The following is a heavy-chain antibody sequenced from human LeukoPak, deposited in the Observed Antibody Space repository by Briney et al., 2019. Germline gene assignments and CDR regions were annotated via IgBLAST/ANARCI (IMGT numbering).Heavy chain of an antibody. V-gene: IGHV3-30*03. CDR2: ISHDGGVK. J-gene: IGHJ5*02. CDR1: GFSIGNYG. Sequence: PGTSLRLSCAVSGFSIGNYGMHWVRQAPDKGLEWVAMISHDGGVKYYGDSAKGRLTISRDNSENTLYLQMNSLRVEDMAVYYCARDWGSSGWYNWFDPWGQGTLVTVSS. CDR3: ARDWGSSGWYNWFDP. D-gene: IGHD6-19*01.